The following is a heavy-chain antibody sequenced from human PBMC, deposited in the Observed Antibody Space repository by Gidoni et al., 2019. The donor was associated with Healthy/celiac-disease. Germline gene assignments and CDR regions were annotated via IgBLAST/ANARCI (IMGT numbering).Heavy chain of an antibody. Sequence: EVQLVESGGGLVKPGGSLRLSCAASGFTFSNAWMSWVRQAPGKGLEWVGSIKSKTDGGTTDYAAPVKGRFTISRDDSKNTLYLQMNSLKTEDTAVYYCTIYFSSSWYEGGFDYWGQGTLVTVSS. J-gene: IGHJ4*02. V-gene: IGHV3-15*01. CDR3: TIYFSSSWYEGGFDY. CDR2: IKSKTDGGTT. CDR1: GFTFSNAW. D-gene: IGHD6-13*01.